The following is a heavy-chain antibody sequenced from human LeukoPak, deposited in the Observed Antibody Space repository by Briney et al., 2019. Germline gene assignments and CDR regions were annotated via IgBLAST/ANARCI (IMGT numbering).Heavy chain of an antibody. Sequence: ASVKVSCKASGYTFTSYDINWVRQATGQGLEWMGWMNTNSGNTGYAQKFQGRVTMTRNTSISTAYMELSSLRSEDTAVYYCARGAAYCGGDCYSTWGQGTLVTVSS. J-gene: IGHJ5*02. V-gene: IGHV1-8*01. D-gene: IGHD2-21*02. CDR2: MNTNSGNT. CDR1: GYTFTSYD. CDR3: ARGAAYCGGDCYST.